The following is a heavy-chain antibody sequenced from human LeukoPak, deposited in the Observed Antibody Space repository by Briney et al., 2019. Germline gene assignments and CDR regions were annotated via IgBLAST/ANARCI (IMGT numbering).Heavy chain of an antibody. D-gene: IGHD1-26*01. V-gene: IGHV3-73*01. Sequence: PGGSLRLSCAASGFTFSGSAMHWVRQASGKGLEWVGRIRSKANSYATAYAASVKGRFTISRDNSKNTLYLQMNSLRAEDTAVYYCAKESGSYLAPYFDYWGQGTLVTVSS. CDR3: AKESGSYLAPYFDY. CDR2: IRSKANSYAT. J-gene: IGHJ4*02. CDR1: GFTFSGSA.